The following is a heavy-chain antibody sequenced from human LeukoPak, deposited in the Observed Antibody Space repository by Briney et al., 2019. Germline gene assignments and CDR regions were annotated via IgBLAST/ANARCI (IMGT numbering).Heavy chain of an antibody. J-gene: IGHJ4*02. Sequence: GGSLRLSCAASGFTFDDYAMHWVRQAPGKGLEWVSGISWNSGSIGYADSVKGRFTISRDNSKNTLYLQMNSLRAEDTAVYYCARDPSTAAGNEVYFDYWGQGTLVTVSS. D-gene: IGHD6-13*01. V-gene: IGHV3-9*01. CDR3: ARDPSTAAGNEVYFDY. CDR1: GFTFDDYA. CDR2: ISWNSGSI.